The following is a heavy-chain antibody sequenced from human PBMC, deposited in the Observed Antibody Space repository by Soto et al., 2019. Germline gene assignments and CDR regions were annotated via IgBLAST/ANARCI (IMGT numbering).Heavy chain of an antibody. CDR2: INPNSGGT. Sequence: ASVKVSCKASGYTFTGYYMHWVRQAPGQGLEWMGWINPNSGGTNYAQKFQGWVTMTRDTSISTAYMELSRLRSDDTAVYYCARVVRELTDYYHYYGMDVWGQGTTVTVSS. CDR3: ARVVRELTDYYHYYGMDV. CDR1: GYTFTGYY. V-gene: IGHV1-2*04. J-gene: IGHJ6*02. D-gene: IGHD1-26*01.